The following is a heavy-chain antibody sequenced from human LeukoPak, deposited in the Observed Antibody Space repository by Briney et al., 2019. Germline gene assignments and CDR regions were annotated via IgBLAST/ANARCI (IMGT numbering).Heavy chain of an antibody. CDR1: GFTFSSYG. CDR3: AKVKTHWYFDN. J-gene: IGHJ4*02. Sequence: GGSLRLSCAASGFTFSSYGMHWVRQAPGKGLEWVSAISGSASGGTTYEDSVKGRFTISRDNSKGTMYLQMNSLRAEDTAVYYCAKVKTHWYFDNWGRGTLVTVSS. V-gene: IGHV3-23*01. CDR2: ISGSASGGT. D-gene: IGHD1-1*01.